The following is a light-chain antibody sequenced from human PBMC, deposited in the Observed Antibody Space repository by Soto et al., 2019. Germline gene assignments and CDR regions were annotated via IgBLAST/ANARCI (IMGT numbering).Light chain of an antibody. V-gene: IGKV3-20*01. CDR3: QQYGSSPWT. Sequence: DIVWTQSPDTKSLSPGERATLSCRASQSVSSSYLAWYQQKPGQAPRLLIYGASSRATGIPDRFSGSGSGTDFTLTISRLEPEDFAVYYCQQYGSSPWTFGQRTKV. J-gene: IGKJ1*01. CDR1: QSVSSSY. CDR2: GAS.